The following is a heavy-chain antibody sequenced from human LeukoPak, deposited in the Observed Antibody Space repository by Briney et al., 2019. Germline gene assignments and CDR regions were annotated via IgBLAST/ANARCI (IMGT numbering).Heavy chain of an antibody. CDR3: ARFGSSGYYSALFFDY. CDR2: ISSSSSYI. D-gene: IGHD3-22*01. CDR1: GFTFSSYS. J-gene: IGHJ4*02. Sequence: PGGSLRLSCAASGFTFSSYSMNWVRQAPGKGLEWVSSISSSSSYIYYADSVKGRFTISRDNAKNSLYLQMNSLRAEDTAVYYCARFGSSGYYSALFFDYWGQGTLVTVSS. V-gene: IGHV3-21*01.